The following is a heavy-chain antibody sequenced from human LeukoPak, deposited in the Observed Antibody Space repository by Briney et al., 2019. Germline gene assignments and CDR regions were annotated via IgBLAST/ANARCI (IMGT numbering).Heavy chain of an antibody. CDR2: INPNSGGT. CDR1: GYTFTGYY. J-gene: IGHJ4*02. Sequence: ASVKVSCKASGYTFTGYYMHWVRQAPGQGLEWMGWINPNSGGTNYAQKFQGRVTMTEDTSTDTAYMELSSLRSEDTAVYYCAADYIAAAGTYIYWGQGTLVTVSS. CDR3: AADYIAAAGTYIY. D-gene: IGHD6-13*01. V-gene: IGHV1-2*02.